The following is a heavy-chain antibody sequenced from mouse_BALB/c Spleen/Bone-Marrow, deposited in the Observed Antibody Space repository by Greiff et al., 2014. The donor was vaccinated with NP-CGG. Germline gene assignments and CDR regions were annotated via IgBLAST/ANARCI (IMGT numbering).Heavy chain of an antibody. V-gene: IGHV1S81*02. Sequence: QVQLQQSGAELVKPGASVKLSCKASGYTFTSYWMHWVEQRPGQGLDWIGEINPSNGRTNYNEKFRSKATLTVDKSSSTAYMQLGSLTSEDSAVYYCARRYYGSSYLLDYWGQGTTLTVSS. CDR1: GYTFTSYW. CDR3: ARRYYGSSYLLDY. CDR2: INPSNGRT. J-gene: IGHJ2*01. D-gene: IGHD1-1*01.